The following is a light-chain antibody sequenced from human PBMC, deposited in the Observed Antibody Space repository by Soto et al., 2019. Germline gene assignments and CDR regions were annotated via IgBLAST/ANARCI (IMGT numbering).Light chain of an antibody. V-gene: IGKV3-15*01. CDR3: QQYYNWPPLT. CDR2: GAS. Sequence: IVMTQSPATLSVSPGERATLSCRASQSVGSDLAWYQQRPGQAPRLLIYGASTRATGVPARFSGSGSGTDFTLTVNSLQSEDFAVYYCQQYYNWPPLTFGQGTRLEIK. CDR1: QSVGSD. J-gene: IGKJ5*01.